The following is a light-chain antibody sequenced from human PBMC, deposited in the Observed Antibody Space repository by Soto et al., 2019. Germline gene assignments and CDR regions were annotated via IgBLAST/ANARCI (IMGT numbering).Light chain of an antibody. CDR3: SSYTTSSSYV. CDR1: SSDVGGYNY. CDR2: DVS. V-gene: IGLV2-14*01. Sequence: QSALTQPASVSGSPGQPITISCTGTSSDVGGYNYVSWYQQHPGKAPKLMIYDVSNRPSGVSNRFSGSKSGNTASLTISGLQAEDEADYYCSSYTTSSSYVFGTGTSSPS. J-gene: IGLJ1*01.